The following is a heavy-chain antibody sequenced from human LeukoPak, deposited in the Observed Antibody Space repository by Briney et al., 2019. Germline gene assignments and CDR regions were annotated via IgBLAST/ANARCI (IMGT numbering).Heavy chain of an antibody. D-gene: IGHD1-26*01. CDR3: AKDLWEANQFDY. CDR1: GFTFSDYY. CDR2: ISSSGSTI. V-gene: IGHV3-11*01. J-gene: IGHJ4*02. Sequence: PGGSLRLSCAASGFTFSDYYMSWIRQAPGKGLEWVSYISSSGSTIYYADSVKGRFTISRDNAKNSLYLQMNSLRAEDTAVYYCAKDLWEANQFDYWGQGTLVTVSS.